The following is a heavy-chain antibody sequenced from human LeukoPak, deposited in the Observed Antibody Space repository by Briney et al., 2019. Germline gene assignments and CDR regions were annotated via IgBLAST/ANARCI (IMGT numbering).Heavy chain of an antibody. D-gene: IGHD3-10*01. CDR1: GYTFTSYY. CDR2: INPSGGST. Sequence: ASVKVSCKASGYTFTSYYMHWVRQAPGQGLEWMGVINPSGGSTSYAQKFQGRVTMTRDTSTSTVYMELSSLRSEDTAVYYCARALVRGAPSMDVWGKGTTVTISS. CDR3: ARALVRGAPSMDV. V-gene: IGHV1-46*01. J-gene: IGHJ6*03.